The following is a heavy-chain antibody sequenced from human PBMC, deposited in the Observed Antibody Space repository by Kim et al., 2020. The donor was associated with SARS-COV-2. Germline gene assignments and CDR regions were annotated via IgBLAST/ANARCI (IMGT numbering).Heavy chain of an antibody. CDR3: ARLGGEGGSKCYKEAFDL. Sequence: GESLKISCRGFGYSFTNYFIAWMRQMPGKGLEWMGIIYPGNSDVRYGPSFQGHFTISADKSISTAYLRWNSLMTSDSAMYFCARLGGEGGSKCYKEAFDLWGQGTRVTVST. D-gene: IGHD3-10*01. J-gene: IGHJ3*01. V-gene: IGHV5-51*01. CDR2: IYPGNSDV. CDR1: GYSFTNYF.